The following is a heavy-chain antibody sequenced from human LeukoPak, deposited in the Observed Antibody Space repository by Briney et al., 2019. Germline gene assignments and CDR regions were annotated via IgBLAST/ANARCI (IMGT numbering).Heavy chain of an antibody. J-gene: IGHJ3*02. CDR1: GLIVSGTY. D-gene: IGHD2-2*01. V-gene: IGHV3-53*01. Sequence: PGGSLRLSCAASGLIVSGTYMTWVRQAPGKGLECVSIIYSGGDTYYTDSVKGRFSVSRDNSKNTLYLQMNSLRVDDTAVYYCARGSCSNIRCHDAFDIWGQGTMVTVSS. CDR3: ARGSCSNIRCHDAFDI. CDR2: IYSGGDT.